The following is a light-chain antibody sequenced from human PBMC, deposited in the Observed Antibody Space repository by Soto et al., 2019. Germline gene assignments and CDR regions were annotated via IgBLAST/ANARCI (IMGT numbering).Light chain of an antibody. V-gene: IGKV3-20*01. CDR3: QQYNSYSWT. Sequence: EIVLTQSPGTLSLSPGERATLSCRASQSVSSNYLAWFQQKPGQAPRVLIYGASGRATGIPDRFSGSGSGTEFTLTISSLQPDDFATYYCQQYNSYSWTFGQGTKVDIK. J-gene: IGKJ1*01. CDR1: QSVSSNY. CDR2: GAS.